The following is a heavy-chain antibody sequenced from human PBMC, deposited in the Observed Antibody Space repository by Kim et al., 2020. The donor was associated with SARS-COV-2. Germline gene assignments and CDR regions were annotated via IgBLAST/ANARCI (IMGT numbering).Heavy chain of an antibody. D-gene: IGHD3-16*01. Sequence: KCQGRVTITADESTSTAYMELSSLRSEDTAVYYCASPGGYGRYYYYGMDVWGQGTTVTVSS. CDR3: ASPGGYGRYYYYGMDV. V-gene: IGHV1-69*01. J-gene: IGHJ6*02.